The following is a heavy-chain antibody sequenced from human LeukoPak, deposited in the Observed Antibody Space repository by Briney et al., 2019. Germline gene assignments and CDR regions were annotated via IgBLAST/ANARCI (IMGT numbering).Heavy chain of an antibody. V-gene: IGHV4-39*01. J-gene: IGHJ5*02. D-gene: IGHD3-10*01. Sequence: SETLSLTCTVSGGSISSSSYYWGWIRQPPGKGLEWIGSIYYSGSTYYNPSLKSRVTISVDTSKNQFSLKLSSVTAADTAVYYCARQVVNYYGSGSKRFDPWGQGTLVTVSS. CDR1: GGSISSSSYY. CDR3: ARQVVNYYGSGSKRFDP. CDR2: IYYSGST.